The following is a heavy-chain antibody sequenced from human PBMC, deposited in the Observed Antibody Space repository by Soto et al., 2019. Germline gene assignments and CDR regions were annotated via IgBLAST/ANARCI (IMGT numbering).Heavy chain of an antibody. J-gene: IGHJ3*02. Sequence: SETLSLTCTVSGGSVNNNAYSWTWIRQHPGKGPECIGHISSSGSTYYNPSLKSRVTISVDTSKNQFSLKLSSVTAADTAVYYCAGVRYFDWLPPDAFDIWGQGTMVTVSS. CDR1: GGSVNNNAYS. CDR3: AGVRYFDWLPPDAFDI. CDR2: ISSSGST. D-gene: IGHD3-9*01. V-gene: IGHV4-31*03.